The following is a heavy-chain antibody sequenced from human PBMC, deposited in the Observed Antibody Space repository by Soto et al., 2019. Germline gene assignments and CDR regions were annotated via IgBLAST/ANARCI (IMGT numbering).Heavy chain of an antibody. V-gene: IGHV5-51*01. CDR2: IYPGDSDT. CDR1: GYTFINNW. CDR3: ARLERGSYNDY. J-gene: IGHJ4*02. D-gene: IGHD1-26*01. Sequence: PGESLKISCHASGYTFINNWIGWVRQKPGKGLEWLGIIYPGDSDTRYSPSFQGQVTISADKSISTAYLQWSSLKASDTAMYYCARLERGSYNDYWGQGTLVTVSS.